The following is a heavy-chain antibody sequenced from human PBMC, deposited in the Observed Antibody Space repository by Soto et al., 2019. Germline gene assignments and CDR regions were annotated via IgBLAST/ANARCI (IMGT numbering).Heavy chain of an antibody. J-gene: IGHJ5*02. D-gene: IGHD2-15*01. CDR2: IIPIFGTA. CDR3: AREVVVAATGWFDP. CDR1: GGTFSSYA. V-gene: IGHV1-69*12. Sequence: QVQLVQSGAEVKKPGSSVKVSCKASGGTFSSYAISWVRQAPGQGLEWMGGIIPIFGTANYAQKFQGRVTMAADESPSTHSLALGSLRSEDTAVYSRAREVVVAATGWFDPWGQGALVPVSS.